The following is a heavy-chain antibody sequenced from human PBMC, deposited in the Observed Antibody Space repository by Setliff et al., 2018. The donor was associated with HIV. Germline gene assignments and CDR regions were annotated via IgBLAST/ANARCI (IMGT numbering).Heavy chain of an antibody. J-gene: IGHJ4*02. CDR2: LSCSGVGT. V-gene: IGHV3-23*01. Sequence: PGGSLRLSCAASGFTFSRYAMSWVRQAPGKGLAWIAGLSCSGVGTYYAGSVKGRFTISRDNAKNALYLQMNSLRAEDTAVYYCATHRVGQRPWLSDFWGQGTLVTVSS. CDR3: ATHRVGQRPWLSDF. CDR1: GFTFSRYA. D-gene: IGHD5-12*01.